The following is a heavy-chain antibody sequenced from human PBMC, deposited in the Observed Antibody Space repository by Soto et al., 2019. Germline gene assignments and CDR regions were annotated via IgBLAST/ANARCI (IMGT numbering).Heavy chain of an antibody. CDR1: GFTFSNHW. V-gene: IGHV3-7*03. J-gene: IGHJ4*02. Sequence: GGSLRLSCAASGFTFSNHWMAWVRQAPGKGLEWVALIKQDGSDKWYVDSVRGRFTISRDNAKNSLYLQMNSLRAEDTAVYYCARDLYRASDYWGQGTLVTVSS. CDR3: ARDLYRASDY. CDR2: IKQDGSDK. D-gene: IGHD1-1*01.